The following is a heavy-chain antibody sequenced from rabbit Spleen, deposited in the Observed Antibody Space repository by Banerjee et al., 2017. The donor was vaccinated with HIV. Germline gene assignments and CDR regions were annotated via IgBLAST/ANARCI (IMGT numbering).Heavy chain of an antibody. J-gene: IGHJ6*01. CDR3: ARDTSNSFSSYGMDL. CDR1: GFSFSSSDY. Sequence: QSLEESGGDLVKPGASLTLTCTASGFSFSSSDYMCWVRQAPGKGLEWIACIDLGSSGFTYFATWAKGRFTCSKTSSTTVTLQMTRLTAADTATYFCARDTSNSFSSYGMDLWGPGTLVTVS. V-gene: IGHV1S40*01. D-gene: IGHD1-1*01. CDR2: IDLGSSGFT.